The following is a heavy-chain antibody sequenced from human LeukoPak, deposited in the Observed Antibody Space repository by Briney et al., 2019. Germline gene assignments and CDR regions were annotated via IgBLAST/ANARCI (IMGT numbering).Heavy chain of an antibody. V-gene: IGHV4-59*01. D-gene: IGHD3-10*01. CDR1: GGSISSYY. CDR3: ARTYYYGSGTFSMGYYGMDV. CDR2: IYYSGST. Sequence: SETLSLTCTVSGGSISSYYWSWIRQPPGKGLEWIGYIYYSGSTNYNPSLKSRVTISVDTSKNQFSLKLSSVTAADTAVYYCARTYYYGSGTFSMGYYGMDVWGQGTTVTVSS. J-gene: IGHJ6*02.